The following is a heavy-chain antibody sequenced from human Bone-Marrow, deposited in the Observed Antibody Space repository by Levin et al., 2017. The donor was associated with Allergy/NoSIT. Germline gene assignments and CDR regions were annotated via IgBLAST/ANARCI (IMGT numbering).Heavy chain of an antibody. CDR3: AKDIEHTATLASPFDY. Sequence: GGSLRLSCAASGFTFDDYAMHWVRQAPGKGLEWVSGISWNSGSIGYADSVKGRFTISRDNAKNSLYLQMNSLRAEDTALYYCAKDIEHTATLASPFDYWGQGTLVTVSS. J-gene: IGHJ4*02. V-gene: IGHV3-9*01. CDR1: GFTFDDYA. CDR2: ISWNSGSI. D-gene: IGHD3-3*02.